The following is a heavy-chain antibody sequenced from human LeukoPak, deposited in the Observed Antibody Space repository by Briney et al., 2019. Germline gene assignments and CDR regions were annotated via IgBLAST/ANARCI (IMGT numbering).Heavy chain of an antibody. V-gene: IGHV3-23*01. CDR3: AKGRSGSYSPTWDY. J-gene: IGHJ4*02. CDR2: ISGSDGST. Sequence: GSLRLSCAASGFTFSSYGMHWVRQAPGKGLEWVSGISGSDGSTYYADSVKGRFTISRDNSKNTLYLQMNSLRAEDTAVYYCAKGRSGSYSPTWDYWGQGTLVTVSS. D-gene: IGHD1-26*01. CDR1: GFTFSSYG.